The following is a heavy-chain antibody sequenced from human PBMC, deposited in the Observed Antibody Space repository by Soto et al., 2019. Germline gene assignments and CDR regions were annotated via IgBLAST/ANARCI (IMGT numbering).Heavy chain of an antibody. CDR2: IYYSGST. J-gene: IGHJ5*02. CDR3: ARELRGGGPFNWFDP. D-gene: IGHD3-16*01. CDR1: GGSISSYY. Sequence: PSDTLSLTCTVSGGSISSYYWSWIRQPPGKGLEWIGYIYYSGSTNYNPSLKSRVTISVDTSKNQFSLKLSSVTAADTAVYYCARELRGGGPFNWFDPWGQGTLVTVSS. V-gene: IGHV4-59*01.